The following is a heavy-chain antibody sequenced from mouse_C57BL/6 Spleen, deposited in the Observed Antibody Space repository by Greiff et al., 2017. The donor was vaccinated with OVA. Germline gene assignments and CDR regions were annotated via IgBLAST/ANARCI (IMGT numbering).Heavy chain of an antibody. Sequence: VQLKQSGAELVRPGASVKLSCTASGFNIKDDYMHWVKQRPEQGLEWIGWIDPENGDTEYASKFQGKATITADTSSNTAYLQLSSLTSEDTAVYYCTGYYFDYWGKGTTRTVSS. V-gene: IGHV14-4*01. D-gene: IGHD2-2*01. CDR1: GFNIKDDY. CDR2: IDPENGDT. J-gene: IGHJ2*01. CDR3: TGYYFDY.